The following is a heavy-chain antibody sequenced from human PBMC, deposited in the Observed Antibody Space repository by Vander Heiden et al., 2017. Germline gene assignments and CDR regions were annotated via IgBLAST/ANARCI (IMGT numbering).Heavy chain of an antibody. CDR3: AKDRYRDSGSSGDYFDY. Sequence: EVQLVASGGGLVQPGRSLRLSCAASAFTFDDYAMHWVRQAPGKGLEWVSGISWNSGSIGYADSVKGRVTISRDNAKNSLYLQMNSLRAEDTALYYCAKDRYRDSGSSGDYFDYWGQGTLVTVSS. D-gene: IGHD1-26*01. V-gene: IGHV3-9*01. CDR1: AFTFDDYA. CDR2: ISWNSGSI. J-gene: IGHJ4*02.